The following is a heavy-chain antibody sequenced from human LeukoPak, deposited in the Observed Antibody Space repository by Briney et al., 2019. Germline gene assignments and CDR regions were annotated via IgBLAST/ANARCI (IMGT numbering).Heavy chain of an antibody. J-gene: IGHJ3*01. CDR2: INKDGSEE. Sequence: GGSLRLSCAASGFTLSSYLMSWVRQAPGRGLEWVANINKDGSEETYLDSVKGRFTVSRDNAKNSLFLQMNSLRGDDTAVYYCARSNPNRNALDHWGQGTMVTISS. CDR1: GFTLSSYL. V-gene: IGHV3-7*01. D-gene: IGHD1-14*01. CDR3: ARSNPNRNALDH.